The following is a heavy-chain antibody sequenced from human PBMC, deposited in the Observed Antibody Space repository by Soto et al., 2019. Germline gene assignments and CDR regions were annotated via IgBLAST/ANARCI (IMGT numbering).Heavy chain of an antibody. CDR2: INPDNGNT. V-gene: IGHV1-3*01. J-gene: IGHJ5*02. CDR3: ARGIATGQLDP. Sequence: GSVKDSFKASGYTFTRSTMNLVRQDPGQRLEWMGWINPDNGNTKSSQKFQDRVIITRDTSASTAYMDLSSLRSEDTAVYYCARGIATGQLDPWGQGTLVTVSS. D-gene: IGHD2-15*01. CDR1: GYTFTRST.